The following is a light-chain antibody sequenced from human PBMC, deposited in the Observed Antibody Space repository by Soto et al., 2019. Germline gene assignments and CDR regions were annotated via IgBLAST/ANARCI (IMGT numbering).Light chain of an antibody. CDR1: SSNIGAGYD. CDR3: QSYDSSLSVSYV. V-gene: IGLV1-40*01. J-gene: IGLJ1*01. CDR2: GNS. Sequence: QSVLTQPPSGSGAPGQRGTISCTGSSSNIGAGYDVHWYQQLPGTAPKLLIYGNSNRPSGVPDRFSGSKSGTSASLAITGLQAEDEADYYCQSYDSSLSVSYVFGTGTKVTVL.